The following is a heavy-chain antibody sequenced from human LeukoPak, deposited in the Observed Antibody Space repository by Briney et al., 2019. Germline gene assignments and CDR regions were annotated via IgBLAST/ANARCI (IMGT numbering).Heavy chain of an antibody. CDR1: GGSISSYY. J-gene: IGHJ4*02. V-gene: IGHV4-4*07. CDR3: AAMLVDTACFDY. CDR2: IYTSGST. D-gene: IGHD5-18*01. Sequence: SETLSLTCTVSGGSISSYYWSWIRQPAGKGLEWIGRIYTSGSTNYNPSLKSRVTMSVDTSKNQFSLKLSSVTAADTAVYYCAAMLVDTACFDYWGQGTLVTVSS.